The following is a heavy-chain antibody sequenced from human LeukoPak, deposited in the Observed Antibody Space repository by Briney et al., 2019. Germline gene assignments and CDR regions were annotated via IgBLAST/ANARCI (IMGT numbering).Heavy chain of an antibody. J-gene: IGHJ5*02. V-gene: IGHV4-59*01. CDR1: GGFISSYY. CDR3: ARVRGCTYYDFWSGYCP. D-gene: IGHD3-3*01. Sequence: PSETLSLTFTFTGGFISSYYWSCIRQPPGKELEWIGLIYYSGCTNYNPSIKSRGTIYVDTSKNQFSLKSGSVTAADPAVYYCARVRGCTYYDFWSGYCPWGQGTRVTVS. CDR2: IYYSGCT.